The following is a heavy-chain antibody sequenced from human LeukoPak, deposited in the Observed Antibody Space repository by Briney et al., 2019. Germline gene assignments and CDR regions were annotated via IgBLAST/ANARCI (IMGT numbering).Heavy chain of an antibody. CDR1: GFTFSSYA. CDR3: AKAPPGDRGVIIKARNYYYYGMDV. D-gene: IGHD3-10*01. CDR2: ISGSGGST. V-gene: IGHV3-23*01. Sequence: PGGSLRLSCAASGFTFSSYAMSWVRQAPGKGLEWVSAISGSGGSTYYADSVKGRFTISRDNSKNTLYLQMNSLRAEDTAVYYCAKAPPGDRGVIIKARNYYYYGMDVWGQGTTVTVSS. J-gene: IGHJ6*02.